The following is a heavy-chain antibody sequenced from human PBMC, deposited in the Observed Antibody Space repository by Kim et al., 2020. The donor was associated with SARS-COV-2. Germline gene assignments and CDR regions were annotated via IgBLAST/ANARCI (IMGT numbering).Heavy chain of an antibody. CDR2: IIPIFGTA. CDR3: ATTPDSSSWYAFFYYFDY. Sequence: SVKVSCKASGGTFSSYAISWVRQAPGQGLEWMGGIIPIFGTANYAQKFQGRVTITADESTSTAYMELSSLRSEDTAVYYCATTPDSSSWYAFFYYFDYWGQGTLVTVSS. V-gene: IGHV1-69*13. D-gene: IGHD6-13*01. CDR1: GGTFSSYA. J-gene: IGHJ4*02.